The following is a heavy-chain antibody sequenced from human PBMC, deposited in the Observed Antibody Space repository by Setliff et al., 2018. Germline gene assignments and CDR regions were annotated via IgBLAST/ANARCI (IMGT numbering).Heavy chain of an antibody. Sequence: LSLTCAAYGGTFSDYHWTWIRQSPEKGLEWIGEINHRGSTNYNPSLKSRVTISIDTSKDQFSLKLSSVTAADTAVYYCARGAPQWLAQPNFDYWGQGTLVTVSS. J-gene: IGHJ4*02. CDR3: ARGAPQWLAQPNFDY. D-gene: IGHD6-19*01. CDR1: GGTFSDYH. V-gene: IGHV4-34*01. CDR2: INHRGST.